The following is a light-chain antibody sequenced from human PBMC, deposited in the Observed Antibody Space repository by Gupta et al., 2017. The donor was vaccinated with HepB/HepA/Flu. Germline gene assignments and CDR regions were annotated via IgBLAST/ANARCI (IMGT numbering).Light chain of an antibody. Sequence: HSVLTQSTSISGTPGQRVTISCSASSSNVGSNNVNWYQQLPGTAPKLLIHYNDERPSGVPDRISGSKSGTSASLAISGLQSEDEADYYCAAWDTSLNAVVFGGGTKLTVL. CDR1: SSNVGSNN. V-gene: IGLV1-44*01. J-gene: IGLJ2*01. CDR3: AAWDTSLNAVV. CDR2: YND.